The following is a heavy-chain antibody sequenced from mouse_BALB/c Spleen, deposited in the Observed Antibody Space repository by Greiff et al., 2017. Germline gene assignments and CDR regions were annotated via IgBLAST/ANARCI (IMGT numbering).Heavy chain of an antibody. D-gene: IGHD2-4*01. CDR3: ARSDYDERVWFAY. CDR1: GYTFTSYT. V-gene: IGHV1-4*02. J-gene: IGHJ3*01. CDR2: INPSSGYT. Sequence: QVQLQQSAAELARPGASAKMSCKASGYTFTSYTMHWVKQRPGQGLEWIGYINPSSGYTEYNQKFKDKTTLTADKSSSTAYMQLSSLTSEDSAVYYCARSDYDERVWFAYWGQGTLVTVSA.